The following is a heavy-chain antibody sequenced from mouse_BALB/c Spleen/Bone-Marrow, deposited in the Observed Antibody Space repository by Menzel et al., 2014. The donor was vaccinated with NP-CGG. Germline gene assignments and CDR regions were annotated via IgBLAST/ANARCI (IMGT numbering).Heavy chain of an antibody. CDR3: AKYGNYAMDY. V-gene: IGHV2-5*01. Sequence: VQVVESGPGLVQPSQSLSITCTVSGFSLTSYGVHWGRQSPGKGLEWLGVIWRGGSTDYNAAFMSRLSITKDNSKSQVFFKMNSLQADDTAIYYCAKYGNYAMDYWGQGTSVTVSS. J-gene: IGHJ4*01. D-gene: IGHD2-1*01. CDR1: GFSLTSYG. CDR2: IWRGGST.